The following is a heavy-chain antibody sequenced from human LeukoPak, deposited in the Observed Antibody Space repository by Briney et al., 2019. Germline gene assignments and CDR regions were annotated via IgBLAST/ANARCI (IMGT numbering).Heavy chain of an antibody. V-gene: IGHV4-59*01. Sequence: SETLSLTCTVSGVSISSYYWSWIRQPPGKGPEWIGYIYYSGSTNYNPSLKSRVTISVDTSKNQFSLKLSSVTAADTAVYYCARDNWNYGSSMDVWGQGTTVTVSS. D-gene: IGHD1-7*01. CDR2: IYYSGST. J-gene: IGHJ6*02. CDR1: GVSISSYY. CDR3: ARDNWNYGSSMDV.